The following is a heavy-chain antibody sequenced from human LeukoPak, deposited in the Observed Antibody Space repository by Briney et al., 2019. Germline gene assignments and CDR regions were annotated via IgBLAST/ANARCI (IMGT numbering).Heavy chain of an antibody. CDR1: GGSISSYY. CDR3: ARGRPDTAFGWFDP. V-gene: IGHV4-59*01. CDR2: IYYSGST. J-gene: IGHJ5*02. D-gene: IGHD5-18*01. Sequence: SETLSLTCTVSGGSISSYYWSWIRQPPGKGLEWIGYIYYSGSTNYNPSLKSRVTISVDTSKNQFSLKLSSVTAADTAVYYCARGRPDTAFGWFDPWGQGTLVTVSS.